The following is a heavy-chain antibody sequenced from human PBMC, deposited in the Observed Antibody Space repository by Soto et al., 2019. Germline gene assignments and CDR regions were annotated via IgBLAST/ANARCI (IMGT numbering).Heavy chain of an antibody. CDR2: ISGSGGST. CDR1: GFTFSSYA. Sequence: EVQLLESGGGLVQPGGSLRLSCAASGFTFSSYAMSWVRQAPGKGLEWVSAISGSGGSTYYADSVKGRFTISRDNSKNTRYLKMNSLRAEDTAVYYCAKVVNYDILTGYLDGYDWFGPWGQGTLVTVSS. V-gene: IGHV3-23*01. D-gene: IGHD3-9*01. J-gene: IGHJ5*02. CDR3: AKVVNYDILTGYLDGYDWFGP.